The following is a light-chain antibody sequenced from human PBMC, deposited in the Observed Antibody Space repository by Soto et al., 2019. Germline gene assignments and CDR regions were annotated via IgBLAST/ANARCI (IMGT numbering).Light chain of an antibody. V-gene: IGKV3-20*01. CDR3: LQYGIPLWT. Sequence: EIALTQSPGTLSLSPGERATLSCRASQSVTANYLAWYQQKPGQAPRLLIYAASIGATGIPDRFSGSVSGTDFTLTISRLEPEDFAVYYCLQYGIPLWTFGQGTKVEIK. J-gene: IGKJ1*01. CDR1: QSVTANY. CDR2: AAS.